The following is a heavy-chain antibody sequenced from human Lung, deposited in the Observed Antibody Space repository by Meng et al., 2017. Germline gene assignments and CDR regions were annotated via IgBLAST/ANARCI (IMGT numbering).Heavy chain of an antibody. CDR2: INHSGST. J-gene: IGHJ4*02. V-gene: IGHV4-34*01. D-gene: IGHD4-11*01. CDR1: GGSFSDYY. Sequence: QVQLQQWGAGLLKPPETLPLTCVVSGGSFSDYYWGWIRQPPGKGLEWIGEINHSGSTNYNPSLESRATISVDTSQNNLSLKLSSVTAADSAVYYCARGPTTMAHDFDYWGQGTLVTVSS. CDR3: ARGPTTMAHDFDY.